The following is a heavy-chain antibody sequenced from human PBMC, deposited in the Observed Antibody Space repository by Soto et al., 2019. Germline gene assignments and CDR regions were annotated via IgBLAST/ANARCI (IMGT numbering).Heavy chain of an antibody. CDR1: GLTFMRND. Sequence: QAGGSLTLSCVVSGLTFMRNDMKWVRQPPGKGLEYVSNINFDGTSTHKPHAVKASFANSTENSHNTVHLKMNPLEPADKDISYCAVDPNWEWDYSWGPGTLVTVSS. J-gene: IGHJ4*02. CDR3: AVDPNWEWDYS. V-gene: IGHV3-23*03. CDR2: INFDGTST. D-gene: IGHD1-1*01.